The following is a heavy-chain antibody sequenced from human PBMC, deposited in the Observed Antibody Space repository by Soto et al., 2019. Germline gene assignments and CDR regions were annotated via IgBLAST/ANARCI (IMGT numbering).Heavy chain of an antibody. CDR2: ISSSSNSI. V-gene: IGHV3-48*01. CDR3: AKDYYDTLTGYYGPDY. Sequence: GSLRLSCAASDFTFSDYYMNWVRQAPGKGLEWVSYISSSSNSIYYADSVKGRFTVSRDNAKNSLYLQMNSLGAEDTAVYYCAKDYYDTLTGYYGPDYWGQGTLVT. CDR1: DFTFSDYY. D-gene: IGHD3-9*01. J-gene: IGHJ4*02.